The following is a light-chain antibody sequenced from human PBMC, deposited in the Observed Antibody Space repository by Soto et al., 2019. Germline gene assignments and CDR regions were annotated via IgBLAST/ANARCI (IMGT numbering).Light chain of an antibody. CDR3: FSYGGRSTFDV. CDR2: EGS. V-gene: IGLV2-23*01. Sequence: QSVLTQPASVSGSPGQSITISCTGTSSDVGSYNLVSWYQQHPGKAPKLMIYEGSKRPSGVSNRFSGSKSGNTASLTISGLQAEEEADYYCFSYGGRSTFDVVGTGSKLTVL. CDR1: SSDVGSYNL. J-gene: IGLJ1*01.